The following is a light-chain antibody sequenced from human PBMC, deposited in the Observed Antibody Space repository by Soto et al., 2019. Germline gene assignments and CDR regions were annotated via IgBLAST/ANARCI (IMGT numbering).Light chain of an antibody. Sequence: QSALTQPASVSGSPGQSITISCTGTSSDVGGYNYVSWYQQQPGKAPKLMIYDVSNRPSGVSNRFSGSKSGNTASLTISGLQAEDEADYYCSSYTSSSTLLYVFGTGTKLTV. V-gene: IGLV2-14*01. CDR2: DVS. J-gene: IGLJ1*01. CDR1: SSDVGGYNY. CDR3: SSYTSSSTLLYV.